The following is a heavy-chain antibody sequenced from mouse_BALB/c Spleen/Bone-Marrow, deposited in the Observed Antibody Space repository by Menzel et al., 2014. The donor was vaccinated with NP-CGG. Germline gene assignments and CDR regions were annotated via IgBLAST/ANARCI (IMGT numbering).Heavy chain of an antibody. V-gene: IGHV5-6*01. Sequence: EVLRVESGGDLVKPGGTLKLSCAASGLTFSSYGMPWVRQTPDKRLEWVATIISGGSYTYYPDSVKGRFTISRDNAKNTLYLQMSSLKSEDTAMYYCTRQAHEGAWFPYWGQGTLVTVSA. CDR1: GLTFSSYG. J-gene: IGHJ3*01. CDR2: IISGGSYT. CDR3: TRQAHEGAWFPY.